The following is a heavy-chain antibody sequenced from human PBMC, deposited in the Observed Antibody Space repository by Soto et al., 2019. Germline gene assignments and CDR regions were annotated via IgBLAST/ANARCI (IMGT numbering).Heavy chain of an antibody. V-gene: IGHV1-69*06. CDR2: IIPIFGTA. D-gene: IGHD3-22*01. J-gene: IGHJ4*02. CDR1: GGTFSSYA. CDR3: ARVYYYDSSGYLGGSYYFDY. Sequence: SVKVSCKDSGGTFSSYAISWVRQAPGQGLEWMGGIIPIFGTANYAQKFQGRVTITADKSTSTAYMELSSLRSEDTAVYYCARVYYYDSSGYLGGSYYFDYWGQGTLVTVSS.